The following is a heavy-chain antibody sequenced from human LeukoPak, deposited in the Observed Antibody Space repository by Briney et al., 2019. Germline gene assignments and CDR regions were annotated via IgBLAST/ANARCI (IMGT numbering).Heavy chain of an antibody. J-gene: IGHJ4*02. Sequence: SETLSLTCTVSGGSISSYYWSWIRQPPGKGLEWIGEINHSGSTNYNPSLKSRVTISVDTSKNQFSLKLSSVTAADTAVYYCARVTTPRDIVVVPAAMSEIKYSYGNFDYWGQGTLVTVSS. CDR3: ARVTTPRDIVVVPAAMSEIKYSYGNFDY. V-gene: IGHV4-34*01. CDR1: GGSISSYY. CDR2: INHSGST. D-gene: IGHD2-2*01.